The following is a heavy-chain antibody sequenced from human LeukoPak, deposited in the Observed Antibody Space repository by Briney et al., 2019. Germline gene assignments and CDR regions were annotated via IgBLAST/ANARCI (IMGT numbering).Heavy chain of an antibody. Sequence: ASVKVSCKASGYTFTRYNIHWVRQAPGQGLEWMGIINPSGNDRRNAQKFQGRVTLTRDTSTSTVYMELSSLTSEDTAVYYCARDLIPDPDYDFWDGLDTWGQGTLVTVSS. CDR2: INPSGNDR. CDR1: GYTFTRYN. CDR3: ARDLIPDPDYDFWDGLDT. V-gene: IGHV1-46*01. D-gene: IGHD3-3*01. J-gene: IGHJ5*02.